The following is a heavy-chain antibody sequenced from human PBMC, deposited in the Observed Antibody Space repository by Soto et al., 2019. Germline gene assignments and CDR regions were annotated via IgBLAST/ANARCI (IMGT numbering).Heavy chain of an antibody. Sequence: QVQLVQSGAEVKKPGSSVKVSCKASGGTFSSYAISWVRQAPGQGLEWMGGIIPIFGTANYAQKFQGRVTITADESTSTAYMELSSLRSEDTAVYYCARRTGDLGAYYYYGMDVWGQGTTVTVSS. CDR1: GGTFSSYA. D-gene: IGHD7-27*01. V-gene: IGHV1-69*01. CDR2: IIPIFGTA. J-gene: IGHJ6*02. CDR3: ARRTGDLGAYYYYGMDV.